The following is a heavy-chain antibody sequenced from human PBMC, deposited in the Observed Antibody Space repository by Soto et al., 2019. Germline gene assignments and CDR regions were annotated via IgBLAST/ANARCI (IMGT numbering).Heavy chain of an antibody. J-gene: IGHJ3*02. Sequence: ASVKVSCKASGYTFTSYAMHWMRQAPGQRLEWKGRINAGNGNTKYSQKFQGRVTITRDTSASTAYMELSSLRSEDTVVYYCARVSRFAALDAFAIWGQGTMVTVSS. D-gene: IGHD3-3*01. V-gene: IGHV1-3*01. CDR2: INAGNGNT. CDR3: ARVSRFAALDAFAI. CDR1: GYTFTSYA.